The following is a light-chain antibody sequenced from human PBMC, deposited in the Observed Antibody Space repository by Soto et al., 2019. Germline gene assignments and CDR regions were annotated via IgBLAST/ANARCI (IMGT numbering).Light chain of an antibody. CDR3: SSYTCSSTLLYV. CDR2: DVS. Sequence: QSALTQPASVSGSPGQSITISCTGTSSDVGGYNYVSWYQQHPGKAPKLMIYDVSNRPSGVSNRFSGSKSGNTASLTISGLQAEAEADYYCSSYTCSSTLLYVFGTGTKLTVL. J-gene: IGLJ1*01. V-gene: IGLV2-14*01. CDR1: SSDVGGYNY.